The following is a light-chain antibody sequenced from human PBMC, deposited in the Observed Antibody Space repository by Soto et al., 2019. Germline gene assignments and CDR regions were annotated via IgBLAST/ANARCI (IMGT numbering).Light chain of an antibody. J-gene: IGKJ1*01. Sequence: DIQMTQSPSSLSASVGDRVTITCRASQGISNYLAWYQQTPGKFPRLLIYAASTLQSGVPSRFSGSGSSTHFTLTISIQQPEEDAPYYNQEYNRAPEACGEGPKVDIK. V-gene: IGKV1-27*01. CDR2: AAS. CDR3: QEYNRAPEA. CDR1: QGISNY.